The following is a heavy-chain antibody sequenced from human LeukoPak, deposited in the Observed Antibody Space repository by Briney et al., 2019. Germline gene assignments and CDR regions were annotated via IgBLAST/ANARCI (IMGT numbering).Heavy chain of an antibody. CDR3: ARGEAGTTTDFDY. V-gene: IGHV4-61*01. D-gene: IGHD4-17*01. CDR1: GYSISSGYY. J-gene: IGHJ4*02. Sequence: SETLSLTCTVSGYSISSGYYWGWIRQPPGKGLEWIGYIYYSGSTNYNPSLKSRVTISLDTSKNQFSLKLSSVTAADTAVYYCARGEAGTTTDFDYWGQGTLVTVSS. CDR2: IYYSGST.